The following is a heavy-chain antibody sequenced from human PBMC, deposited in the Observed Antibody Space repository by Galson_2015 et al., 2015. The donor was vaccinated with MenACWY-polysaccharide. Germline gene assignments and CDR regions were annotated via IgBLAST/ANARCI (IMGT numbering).Heavy chain of an antibody. D-gene: IGHD1-1*01. CDR1: GFTFSRYW. CDR3: TKDFDWNDGH. CDR2: INGDGNST. Sequence: SLRLSCAASGFTFSRYWMHWIRQAPGKGLVWVSRINGDGNSTNCADSVKGRFTISRDNAKNTLYLQMNSLRAEDTAVYDCTKDFDWNDGHWGQGTLVTVSS. J-gene: IGHJ4*02. V-gene: IGHV3-74*01.